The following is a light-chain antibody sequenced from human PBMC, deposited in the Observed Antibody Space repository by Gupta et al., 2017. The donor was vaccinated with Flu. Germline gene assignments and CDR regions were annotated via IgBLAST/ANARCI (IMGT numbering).Light chain of an antibody. Sequence: LTQPRSVSGSPGQSVTTSCTGTSGDIGSYDYVCWCRQHPGKAPQLLIYDVNKRPSGAPDRFSGSKSGNTASLTIFGLQDEDEADFYCCSYAGSYTWVFGTGTTVTVL. V-gene: IGLV2-11*01. CDR3: CSYAGSYTWV. J-gene: IGLJ1*01. CDR1: SGDIGSYDY. CDR2: DVN.